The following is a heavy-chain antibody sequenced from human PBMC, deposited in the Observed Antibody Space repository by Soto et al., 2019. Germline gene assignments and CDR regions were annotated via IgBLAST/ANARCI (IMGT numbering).Heavy chain of an antibody. V-gene: IGHV4-39*07. D-gene: IGHD1-1*01. Sequence: SETLSLTCTVSGGSISSSSYYWGWIRQPPGKGLEWIGSIYYSGSTYYNPSLKSRVTMSVDTSKNQFSLKLSSVTAADTAVYYCARVEGREGWFDPWGQGTLVTVSS. CDR1: GGSISSSSYY. CDR2: IYYSGST. CDR3: ARVEGREGWFDP. J-gene: IGHJ5*02.